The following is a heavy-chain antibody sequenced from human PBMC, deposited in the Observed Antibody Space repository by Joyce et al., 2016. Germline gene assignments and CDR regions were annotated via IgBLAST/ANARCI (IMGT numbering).Heavy chain of an antibody. V-gene: IGHV4-34*01. CDR1: GGSFSGYY. Sequence: QVQLQQWGAGLLKPSETLSLTCAVYGGSFSGYYWNWIRQPPGKGLEWIGEIYHRGYTNYNPSLKSRIIISVDTSENRFSLKLRSVTAADTAVYYCARGPSSGSYYRNWGQGTLVTVSS. J-gene: IGHJ4*02. CDR3: ARGPSSGSYYRN. D-gene: IGHD1-26*01. CDR2: IYHRGYT.